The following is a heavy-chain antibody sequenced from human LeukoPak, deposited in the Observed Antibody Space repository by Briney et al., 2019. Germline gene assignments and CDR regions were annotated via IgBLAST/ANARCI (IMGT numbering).Heavy chain of an antibody. CDR3: ARHTFWSGYYYYGMDV. J-gene: IGHJ6*02. CDR2: INHSGST. D-gene: IGHD3-3*01. CDR1: GGSISSSY. V-gene: IGHV4-34*01. Sequence: SETLSLTCTVSGGSISSSYWSWIRQPPGKGLEWIGEINHSGSTNYNPSLKSRVTISVDTSKNQFSLKLSSVTAADTAVYYCARHTFWSGYYYYGMDVWGQGTTVTVSS.